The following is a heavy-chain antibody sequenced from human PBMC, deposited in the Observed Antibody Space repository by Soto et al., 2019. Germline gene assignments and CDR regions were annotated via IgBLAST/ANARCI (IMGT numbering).Heavy chain of an antibody. Sequence: EVQLLESGGGLVQPGGSLRLSCAASGFTFSSYAMSWVRQAPGKGLEWVSAISGSGGSTYYADSVKGRFTISRDNSKNTLCLQMNRLGAEDPAVFYCAKDLYCSGCSCYRPELDYWGQGTLVTVSS. CDR3: AKDLYCSGCSCYRPELDY. J-gene: IGHJ4*02. CDR1: GFTFSSYA. V-gene: IGHV3-23*01. D-gene: IGHD2-15*01. CDR2: ISGSGGST.